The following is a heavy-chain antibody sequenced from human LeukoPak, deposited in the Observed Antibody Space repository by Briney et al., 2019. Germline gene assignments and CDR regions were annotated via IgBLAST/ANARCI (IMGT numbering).Heavy chain of an antibody. CDR1: GGSISSGSYY. Sequence: SETLSLTCTVSGGSISSGSYYWSWIRQPAGKGLEWIGRIYTSGSTNYNPSLKSRVTISVDTSKNQFSLKLSSVTAADTAVYYCAGGVTMIENRRAHYYYMDVWGKGTTVTVSS. CDR2: IYTSGST. J-gene: IGHJ6*03. CDR3: AGGVTMIENRRAHYYYMDV. V-gene: IGHV4-61*02. D-gene: IGHD3-22*01.